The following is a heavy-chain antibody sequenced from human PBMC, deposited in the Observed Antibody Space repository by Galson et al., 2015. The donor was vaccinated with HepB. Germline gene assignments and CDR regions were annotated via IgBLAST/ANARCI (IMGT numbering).Heavy chain of an antibody. D-gene: IGHD3-10*01. CDR3: ARLSLIVRGTDPHDAFDI. CDR1: GYIFTTYW. V-gene: IGHV5-51*01. Sequence: QSGAEVKKPGESLKISCKASGYIFTTYWIGWVRQMPGKGLEWMGIIYPGDSDGTYSPSLQGQVTISADKSMNSAYLQWSSLKASDTAMYYCARLSLIVRGTDPHDAFDIWGQGTMVTVSS. CDR2: IYPGDSDG. J-gene: IGHJ3*02.